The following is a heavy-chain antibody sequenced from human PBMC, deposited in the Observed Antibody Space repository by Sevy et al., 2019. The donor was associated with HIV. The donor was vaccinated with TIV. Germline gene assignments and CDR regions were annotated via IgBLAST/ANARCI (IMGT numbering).Heavy chain of an antibody. CDR1: GFTFSSYA. J-gene: IGHJ3*01. Sequence: GGSLRLSCAASGFTFSSYAMGWVRQAPGKGLQWVSSISSSGAKTSYADSVRGQFTISRDNAKNTLYVQMNRLRAEDTDIDYFDKDNSLGEYYDSSGYFYAGDFDVWGQGTMVTVSS. CDR2: ISSSGAKT. V-gene: IGHV3-23*01. D-gene: IGHD3-22*01. CDR3: DKDNSLGEYYDSSGYFYAGDFDV.